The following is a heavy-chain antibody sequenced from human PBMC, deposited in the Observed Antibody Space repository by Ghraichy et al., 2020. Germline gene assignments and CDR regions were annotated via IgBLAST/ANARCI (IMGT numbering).Heavy chain of an antibody. CDR1: GFTFSRYR. D-gene: IGHD3-22*01. J-gene: IGHJ4*02. V-gene: IGHV3-74*01. Sequence: GESLNISCAASGFTFSRYRMHWVRQGPGKGLVWVSYIKSDGSETGHADSVKGRFTISRDNAKSTLYLQMSSLRAEDTAVYYCARISARSGFSFDSWGQGTLVTVSS. CDR3: ARISARSGFSFDS. CDR2: IKSDGSET.